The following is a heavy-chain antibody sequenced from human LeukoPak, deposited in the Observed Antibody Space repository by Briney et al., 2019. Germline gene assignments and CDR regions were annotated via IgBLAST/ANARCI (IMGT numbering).Heavy chain of an antibody. CDR2: INHSGGT. CDR1: GGSFSGYL. Sequence: SETLSLTCAVYGGSFSGYLWSWIRQPPGKGLEWIGEINHSGGTNYNPSLKSRVTISVDTSKNQFSLKMNSVTAADTAVYYCARAPSGEVESAARGDYLDYWGQGTLVTVSS. V-gene: IGHV4-34*01. D-gene: IGHD6-13*01. CDR3: ARAPSGEVESAARGDYLDY. J-gene: IGHJ4*02.